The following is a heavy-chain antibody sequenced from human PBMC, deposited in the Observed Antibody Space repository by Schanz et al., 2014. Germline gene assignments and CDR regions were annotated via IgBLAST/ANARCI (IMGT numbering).Heavy chain of an antibody. D-gene: IGHD6-19*01. CDR1: GFTFSIYA. CDR3: VTLCDALPMRGRAGPGAGTLKDYF. CDR2: ISGSGATT. V-gene: IGHV3-23*01. J-gene: IGHJ1*01. Sequence: ASGFTFSIYAMSCVRQAPGKVLEWVSVISGSGATTDYAESVKGRFTISRDNPRNTVYLKMSRLRDEVSAVYYSVTLCDALPMRGRAGPGAGTLKDYF.